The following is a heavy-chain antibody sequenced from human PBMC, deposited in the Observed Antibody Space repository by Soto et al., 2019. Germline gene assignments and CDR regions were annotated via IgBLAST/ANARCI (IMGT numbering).Heavy chain of an antibody. CDR2: ISTYNGNT. D-gene: IGHD3-16*01. J-gene: IGHJ6*02. Sequence: ASVKVSCKTSGYTFSDYGVSWVREAPGQGLEWMGWISTYNGNTKYEQTFQGRVTMTTDTSTSTVHMELTSLRSDDTAVYYCAREGVAPYYYYGMDVGVQGTPFTVSS. CDR1: GYTFSDYG. V-gene: IGHV1-18*01. CDR3: AREGVAPYYYYGMDV.